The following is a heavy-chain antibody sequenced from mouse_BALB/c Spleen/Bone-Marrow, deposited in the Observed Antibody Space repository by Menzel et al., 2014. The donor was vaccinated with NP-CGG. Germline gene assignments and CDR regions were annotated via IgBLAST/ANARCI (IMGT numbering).Heavy chain of an antibody. V-gene: IGHV4-1*02. CDR1: GFDFSRYW. CDR2: INPDCSTI. Sequence: EVKLMESGGGLVQPGGSLKLSCAASGFDFSRYWMTWVRQAPGKGLEWIGEINPDCSTINYTPSLKDKFIISRDNAKNTLYLQMSKVRSEDTALYYCARPGYYGYQDVWGAGTTVTVSS. J-gene: IGHJ1*01. CDR3: ARPGYYGYQDV. D-gene: IGHD1-2*01.